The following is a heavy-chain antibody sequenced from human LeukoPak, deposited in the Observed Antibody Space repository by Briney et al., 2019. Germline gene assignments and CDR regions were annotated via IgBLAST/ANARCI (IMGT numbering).Heavy chain of an antibody. CDR1: GXSISSNSYY. D-gene: IGHD3/OR15-3a*01. J-gene: IGHJ4*02. CDR2: IYYSGSP. V-gene: IGHV4-39*01. Sequence: SETLSLTCTVSGXSISSNSYYWGWIRQPPGKGLEWIGSIYYSGSPYYNPSLKSRVTISVDTSKNQFSLKVISVTAADTAVYYCARWRTARTGFDYWGQGTLVTVSS. CDR3: ARWRTARTGFDY.